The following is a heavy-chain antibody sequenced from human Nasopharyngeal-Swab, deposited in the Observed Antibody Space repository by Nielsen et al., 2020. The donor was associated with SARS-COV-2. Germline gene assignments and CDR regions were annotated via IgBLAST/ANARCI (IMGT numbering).Heavy chain of an antibody. Sequence: SLKISCAASGFTFSSYAMSWVRQAPGKGLAWVSVISGSGGSTYYADSVKGRFTISRDNSKNTLYLQMNSLRAEDTAVYYCARYDDYYDSSGYAYWGQGTLVTVSS. CDR3: ARYDDYYDSSGYAY. V-gene: IGHV3-23*01. CDR2: ISGSGGST. CDR1: GFTFSSYA. J-gene: IGHJ4*02. D-gene: IGHD3-22*01.